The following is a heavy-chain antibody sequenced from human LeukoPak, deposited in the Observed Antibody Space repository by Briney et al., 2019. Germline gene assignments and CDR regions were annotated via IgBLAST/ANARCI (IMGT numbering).Heavy chain of an antibody. CDR3: ARDVDGSGSYYFDY. D-gene: IGHD3-10*01. V-gene: IGHV1-18*01. CDR1: GYTFTSYG. J-gene: IGHJ4*02. CDR2: ISAYNGNT. Sequence: ASVTVSCKASGYTFTSYGISWVRQAPGQGLEWMGWISAYNGNTNYAQKLRGRVTMTTDTSTSTAYMELRSLRSDDTAVYYCARDVDGSGSYYFDYWGQGTLVTVSS.